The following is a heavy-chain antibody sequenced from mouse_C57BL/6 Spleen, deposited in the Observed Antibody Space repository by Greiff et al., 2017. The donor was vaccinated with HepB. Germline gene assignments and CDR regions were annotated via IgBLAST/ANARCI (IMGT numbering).Heavy chain of an antibody. Sequence: QVQLQQSGAELVKPGASVKISCKASGYAFSSYWMNWVKQRPGKGLEWIGQIYPGDGDTNYNGKFKGKATLTADKSSSTAYMQLSSLTSEDSAVYFCARRITTVVTSYFDYWGQGTTLTVAS. V-gene: IGHV1-80*01. CDR1: GYAFSSYW. CDR2: IYPGDGDT. CDR3: ARRITTVVTSYFDY. D-gene: IGHD1-1*01. J-gene: IGHJ2*01.